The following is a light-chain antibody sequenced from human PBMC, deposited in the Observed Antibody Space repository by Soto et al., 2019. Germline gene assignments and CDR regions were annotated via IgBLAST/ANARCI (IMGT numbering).Light chain of an antibody. CDR2: ENN. J-gene: IGLJ3*02. Sequence: NFMLTQPHSVSESPGKTVTISCTRSSGNIASKYVQWYQQRPGSSPTTVIYENNQRPSGVPDRFSGSIESSPNSASLTISGLKTDDEADSDCQSYDSSNRVFGGGTKLTVL. CDR3: QSYDSSNRV. V-gene: IGLV6-57*01. CDR1: SGNIASKY.